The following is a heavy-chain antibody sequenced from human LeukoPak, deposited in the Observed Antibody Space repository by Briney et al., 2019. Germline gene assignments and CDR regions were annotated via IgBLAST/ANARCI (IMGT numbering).Heavy chain of an antibody. J-gene: IGHJ1*01. Sequence: SGTLSLTCAVSGGSISSSNWWSWVRQPPGKGLEWIGEIYHSGSTNYNPSLKSRVTISVDTSKNQFSLKLSSVTAADTAVYYCARAPYAEYFQHWGQGTLVTVSS. V-gene: IGHV4-4*02. CDR2: IYHSGST. CDR1: GGSISSSNW. CDR3: ARAPYAEYFQH.